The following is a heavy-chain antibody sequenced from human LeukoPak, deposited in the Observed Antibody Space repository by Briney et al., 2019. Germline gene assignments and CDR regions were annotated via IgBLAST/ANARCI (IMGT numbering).Heavy chain of an antibody. J-gene: IGHJ4*02. V-gene: IGHV3-23*01. CDR2: ISGSGGST. CDR1: GFTFSSYA. D-gene: IGHD6-19*01. CDR3: AKVYGGAVADPFDY. Sequence: GGSLRLSCAASGFTFSSYAMSWVRQAPGKGLEWVSAISGSGGSTYYVDSVKGRFTISRDNSKNTVYLQMNSLRAEDTAVYYCAKVYGGAVADPFDYWGQGTLVTVSS.